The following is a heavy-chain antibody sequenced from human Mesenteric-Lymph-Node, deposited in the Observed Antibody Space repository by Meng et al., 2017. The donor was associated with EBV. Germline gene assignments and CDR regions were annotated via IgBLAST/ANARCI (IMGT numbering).Heavy chain of an antibody. CDR1: GYTFTDFG. J-gene: IGHJ4*02. CDR3: AREGVSSGWEKVDY. V-gene: IGHV1-18*01. Sequence: QVQLVQSAAEGKKPGASVKVSCKASGYTFTDFGISWVRQAPGQGLEWMGWISVYNGNTNYAQKFQGRVTMTTDTSTNAAYMELRSLRYDDTAVYYCAREGVSSGWEKVDYWGQGTLVTVSS. D-gene: IGHD6-19*01. CDR2: ISVYNGNT.